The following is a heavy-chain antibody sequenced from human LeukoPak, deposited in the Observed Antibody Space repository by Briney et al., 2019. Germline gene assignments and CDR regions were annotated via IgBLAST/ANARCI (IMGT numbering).Heavy chain of an antibody. V-gene: IGHV1-8*01. Sequence: GASVKVSCKASGYAFTSYHIDWVRQAPGQGPEWMGWMNAKSGHTGYAQNLEGRVTMTRDTSTNTAYMELRGLRSEDTAVYYCAREFLGSGYPTGYNYWGQGTLVTVSS. D-gene: IGHD5-12*01. J-gene: IGHJ4*02. CDR1: GYAFTSYH. CDR3: AREFLGSGYPTGYNY. CDR2: MNAKSGHT.